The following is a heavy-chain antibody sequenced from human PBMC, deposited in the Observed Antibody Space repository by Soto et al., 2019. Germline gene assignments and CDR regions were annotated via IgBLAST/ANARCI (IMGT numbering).Heavy chain of an antibody. CDR2: IYYTGNT. J-gene: IGHJ5*02. CDR1: GDSFSSYY. V-gene: IGHV4-59*08. D-gene: IGHD6-19*01. Sequence: PSETLSLTCTVFGDSFSSYYWSWIRQPPGKGLEWIGYIYYTGNTNYNPSLKRRVTISVDTSKNQLSLKLSSVTAADTAVYYCARSVWYSGGWGWFDPWGPGALVTVS. CDR3: ARSVWYSGGWGWFDP.